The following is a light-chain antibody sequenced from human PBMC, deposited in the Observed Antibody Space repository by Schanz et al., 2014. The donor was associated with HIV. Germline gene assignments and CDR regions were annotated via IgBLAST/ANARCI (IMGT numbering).Light chain of an antibody. V-gene: IGKV3-15*01. J-gene: IGKJ3*01. CDR2: GAS. CDR1: QSVSSN. Sequence: EIVMTQSPATLSVSPGERASLSCRASQSVSSNLAWYQQKFGQAPRLLIYGASTGTTGIPARFSGSGSGTDFTLTISSLQPEDFATYYCQQANNFPFTFGPGTKVDIK. CDR3: QQANNFPFT.